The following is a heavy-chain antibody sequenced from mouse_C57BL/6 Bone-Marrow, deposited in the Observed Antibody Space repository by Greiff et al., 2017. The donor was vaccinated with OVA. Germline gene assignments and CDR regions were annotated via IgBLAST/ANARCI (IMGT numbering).Heavy chain of an antibody. CDR2: ISSGGSYT. Sequence: DVMLVESGGDLVKPGGSLKLSCVASGFTFSSYGMSWVRQTPDKRLEWVATISSGGSYTYYPDSVKGRFTISRDNAKNTLYLQMSSLKSEDTAMYYCARPLYDYDSFAYWGQGTLVTVSA. CDR1: GFTFSSYG. D-gene: IGHD2-4*01. CDR3: ARPLYDYDSFAY. V-gene: IGHV5-6*02. J-gene: IGHJ3*01.